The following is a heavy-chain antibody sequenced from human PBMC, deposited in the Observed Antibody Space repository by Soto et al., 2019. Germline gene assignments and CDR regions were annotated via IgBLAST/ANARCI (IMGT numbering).Heavy chain of an antibody. D-gene: IGHD6-13*01. CDR2: IYASGST. CDR1: GGSISSYY. V-gene: IGHV4-59*01. J-gene: IGHJ1*01. CDR3: ARGGSTWLEYFQH. Sequence: PSETLSLTCTVSGGSISSYYLSWIRQPPGKGLEWIGYIYASGSTNYNPSLKSRITISVDTSKNQFSLKLSSVTAADTAVYYCARGGSTWLEYFQHWGQGTLVTVSS.